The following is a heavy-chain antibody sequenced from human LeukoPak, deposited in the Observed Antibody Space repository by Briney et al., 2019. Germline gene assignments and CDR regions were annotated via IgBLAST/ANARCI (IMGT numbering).Heavy chain of an antibody. V-gene: IGHV3-30-3*01. Sequence: GGSLRLSCAVSGFTFSNYWMSWVRQAPGKGLEWVAVISYDGSNKYYADSVKGRFTISRDNSKNMLYLQMNSLRAEDTAVYYCARGASDYYDSSGYYRNWFDPWGQGTLVTVSS. J-gene: IGHJ5*02. CDR3: ARGASDYYDSSGYYRNWFDP. CDR2: ISYDGSNK. D-gene: IGHD3-22*01. CDR1: GFTFSNYW.